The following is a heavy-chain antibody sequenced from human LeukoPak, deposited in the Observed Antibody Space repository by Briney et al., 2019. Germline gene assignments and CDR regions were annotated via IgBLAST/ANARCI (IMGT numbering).Heavy chain of an antibody. CDR3: TSSQTQSDDAFDI. Sequence: SETLSLTCTVAGGSISSGGYDWSWIRQHPGKGREWIGYIYDSGSTYYNPSLKSRVTISADTSKNQFSLRRSSVTAADTAVYYCTSSQTQSDDAFDIWGQGTMVTVSS. V-gene: IGHV4-31*03. CDR2: IYDSGST. CDR1: GGSISSGGYD. J-gene: IGHJ3*02.